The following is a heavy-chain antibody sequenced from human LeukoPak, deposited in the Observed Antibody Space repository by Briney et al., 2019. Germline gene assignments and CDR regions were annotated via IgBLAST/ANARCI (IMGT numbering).Heavy chain of an antibody. CDR2: IYPGDSDT. D-gene: IGHD2-2*01. V-gene: IGHV5-51*01. J-gene: IGHJ3*02. CDR1: GYSFPIYW. Sequence: GESLQISCWGSGYSFPIYWIGWVRQMPGKGLDWMGIIYPGDSDTRYSPSFQGRVTISADKSISTAYLQWSSLRASDTAMYYCARRYCSSTTCYRDAFDIWGQGTMVTVSS. CDR3: ARRYCSSTTCYRDAFDI.